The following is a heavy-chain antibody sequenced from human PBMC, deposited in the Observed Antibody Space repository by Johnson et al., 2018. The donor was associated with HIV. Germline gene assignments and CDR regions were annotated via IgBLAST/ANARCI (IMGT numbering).Heavy chain of an antibody. CDR2: TGSGGNT. V-gene: IGHV3-66*01. Sequence: VQLVESGGGLVQPGGSLRLACAASGFTVSRNYMSWVRQAPGKGLEWVSSITGSGGNTYDADSVKGRFTISRDNSKNTLYLQMNSLRAEDTAVYYCARERIAAAGLDAFDIWGQGTMVTVSS. J-gene: IGHJ3*02. D-gene: IGHD6-13*01. CDR3: ARERIAAAGLDAFDI. CDR1: GFTVSRNY.